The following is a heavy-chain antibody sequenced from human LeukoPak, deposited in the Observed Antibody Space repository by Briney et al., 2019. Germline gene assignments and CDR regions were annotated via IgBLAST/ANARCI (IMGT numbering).Heavy chain of an antibody. J-gene: IGHJ3*02. D-gene: IGHD6-13*01. CDR1: GYTFTTYW. Sequence: GESLKISCKGSGYTFTTYWIGWVRQMPGKGLEWMGIIYPDDSNTRYSPSFQGQVTISADKSISTAYLQWSSLKASDTAMYYCARSRQYSSSWDDAFDIWGQGTMVTVSS. CDR3: ARSRQYSSSWDDAFDI. V-gene: IGHV5-51*01. CDR2: IYPDDSNT.